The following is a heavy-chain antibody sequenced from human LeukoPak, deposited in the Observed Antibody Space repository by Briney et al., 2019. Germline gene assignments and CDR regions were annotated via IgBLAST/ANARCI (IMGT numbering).Heavy chain of an antibody. CDR1: GGSFSGYY. D-gene: IGHD4-17*01. Sequence: PSETLSLTCAVYGGSFSGYYWSWIRQPPGKGLEWIGEINHSGSTNYNPSLKSRVTISVDTSKNQFSLKLSSVTAADTAVYYCSRGYGDFAGQHWGQGTLVTVSS. CDR3: SRGYGDFAGQH. J-gene: IGHJ4*02. CDR2: INHSGST. V-gene: IGHV4-34*01.